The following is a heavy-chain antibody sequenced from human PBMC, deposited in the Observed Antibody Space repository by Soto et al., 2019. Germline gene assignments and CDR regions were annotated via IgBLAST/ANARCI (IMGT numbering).Heavy chain of an antibody. CDR1: GYTFTNYG. CDR2: ISAYNGNT. Sequence: QVQLVQSGSEVKKPGASVKVSCKASGYTFTNYGMSWVRQAPGQGLEWMGWISAYNGNTNHAQNFQGRVTMTTDTSTNTAYMKLRSLRSDDTAVYYCARCCCSVGSCYSCWHFDLWGRGALVTVSS. V-gene: IGHV1-18*01. CDR3: ARCCCSVGSCYSCWHFDL. J-gene: IGHJ2*01. D-gene: IGHD2-15*01.